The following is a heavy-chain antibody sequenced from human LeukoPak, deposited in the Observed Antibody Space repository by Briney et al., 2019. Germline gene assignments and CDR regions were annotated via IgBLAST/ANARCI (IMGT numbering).Heavy chain of an antibody. CDR2: IYHSGST. D-gene: IGHD3-22*01. CDR3: ARAGGGIVVVTPLGFDP. CDR1: GGSISSNNW. Sequence: PSETLSLTRAVSGGSISSNNWWNWVRQPPGKGLEWIGEIYHSGSTNYNPSLKSRVTISVDTSKNQFSLKLSSVTAADTAVYYCARAGGGIVVVTPLGFDPWGQGTLITVSS. J-gene: IGHJ5*02. V-gene: IGHV4-4*02.